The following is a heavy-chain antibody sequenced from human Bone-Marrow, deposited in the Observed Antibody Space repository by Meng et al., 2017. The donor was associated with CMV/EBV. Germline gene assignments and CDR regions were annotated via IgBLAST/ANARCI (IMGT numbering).Heavy chain of an antibody. CDR3: ARDSGSNRPYYHYYDVDV. CDR1: GFTFSSYA. Sequence: GESLKISCAASGFTFSSYAMHWVRQAPGKGLEWVAVISYDGSNKYYADSVKGRFTISRDNAKKSLYLLMNSLRAEDTAVYYCARDSGSNRPYYHYYDVDVWGHGTTVTVSS. J-gene: IGHJ6*02. D-gene: IGHD3-10*01. V-gene: IGHV3-30*04. CDR2: ISYDGSNK.